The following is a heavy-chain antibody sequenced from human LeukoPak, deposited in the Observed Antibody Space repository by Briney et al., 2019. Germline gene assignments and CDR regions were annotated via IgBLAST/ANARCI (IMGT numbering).Heavy chain of an antibody. D-gene: IGHD2-15*01. Sequence: SETLSLTCAVYGGSFSGYYWSWIRQPPGKGLEWIGEINHSGSTNYNPSLKSRVTISVDTSKNQFSLKLSSVTAADTAVYYCARALRYCSGGSCYNQYFQHWGQGTLVTVSS. CDR1: GGSFSGYY. J-gene: IGHJ1*01. CDR3: ARALRYCSGGSCYNQYFQH. V-gene: IGHV4-34*01. CDR2: INHSGST.